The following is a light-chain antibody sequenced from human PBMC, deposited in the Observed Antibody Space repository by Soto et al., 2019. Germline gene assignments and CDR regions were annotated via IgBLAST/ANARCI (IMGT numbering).Light chain of an antibody. CDR3: QQYNNTNNPWM. J-gene: IGKJ2*01. Sequence: EIQVTQSRPTVAAALGDGVAGSRLASQTISTWMAWYQQKPGKAPKILVYDASTLQSGVASRFSGSGSGTEFTPIISGLQPDDSATYSCQQYNNTNNPWMFGQGTKVEIK. CDR2: DAS. CDR1: QTISTW. V-gene: IGKV1-5*01.